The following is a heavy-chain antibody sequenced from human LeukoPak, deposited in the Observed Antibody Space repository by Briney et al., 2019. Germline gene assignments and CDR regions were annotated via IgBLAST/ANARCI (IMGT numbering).Heavy chain of an antibody. D-gene: IGHD3-22*01. CDR2: ISSSGTTI. Sequence: GGSLRLSCAASGFTFSSYEMNWVRQAPGKGLEWVSFISSSGTTIHYADSVKGRFTISRDNAKNSLYLQMNSLRAEDTAIYYCARGSRNYYDTSGYYPAWGQGTLVTVSS. CDR1: GFTFSSYE. V-gene: IGHV3-48*03. J-gene: IGHJ4*02. CDR3: ARGSRNYYDTSGYYPA.